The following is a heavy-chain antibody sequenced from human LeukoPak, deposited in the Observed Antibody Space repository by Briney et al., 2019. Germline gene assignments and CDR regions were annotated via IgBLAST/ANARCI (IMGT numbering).Heavy chain of an antibody. D-gene: IGHD6-19*01. V-gene: IGHV3-66*01. Sequence: GGSLRLSCAASGFTVSRSYMSWVRRAPGKGLEWVSVIYGDGSTFYADAAKGRFSISRDDSRNLVYLQMNGLAVADTAVYYCTRAQTGFTSGWNIFGYWGQGALVTVSS. CDR2: IYGDGST. CDR3: TRAQTGFTSGWNIFGY. J-gene: IGHJ4*02. CDR1: GFTVSRSY.